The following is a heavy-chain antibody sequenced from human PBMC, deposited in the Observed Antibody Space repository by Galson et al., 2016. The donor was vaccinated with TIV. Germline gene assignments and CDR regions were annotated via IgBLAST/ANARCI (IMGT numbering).Heavy chain of an antibody. CDR2: VYYDGTT. D-gene: IGHD3-16*02. V-gene: IGHV4-39*01. CDR3: ARHGPWSFYFDF. CDR1: GGSVSSSTYF. J-gene: IGHJ4*02. Sequence: SLSLTCTVSGGSVSSSTYFWAWVRQPPGEGLEWIGTVYYDGTTYTNPSLKSPVTLSVDSSKNQISLKLSSVTAADTAIYFCARHGPWSFYFDFWGQGTLVTVSS.